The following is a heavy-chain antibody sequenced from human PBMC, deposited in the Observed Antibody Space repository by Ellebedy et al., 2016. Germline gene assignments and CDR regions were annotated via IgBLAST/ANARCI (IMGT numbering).Heavy chain of an antibody. CDR3: ARDPSMLTFGGWDY. D-gene: IGHD3-16*01. CDR2: IYTSGST. V-gene: IGHV4-61*02. CDR1: GGSISSGSYY. J-gene: IGHJ4*02. Sequence: SETLSLTXTVSGGSISSGSYYWSWIRQPAGKGLEWIGRIYTSGSTNYNPFLKSRVTMSVDTSKNQFSLKLSSVTAADTAVYYCARDPSMLTFGGWDYWGQGTLVTVSS.